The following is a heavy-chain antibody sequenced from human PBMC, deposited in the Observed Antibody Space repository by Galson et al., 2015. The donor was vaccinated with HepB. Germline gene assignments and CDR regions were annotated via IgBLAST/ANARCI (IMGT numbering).Heavy chain of an antibody. CDR2: IKGDGTFT. V-gene: IGHV3-74*01. CDR3: TRAPDCGGGSCESFHYYGMHV. Sequence: SLRLSCAASGFTLSSSWIHWVRRAPGMGLVWVSRIKGDGTFTTYADSVKGRFTISTDNARNTVYLQMNSLRAEDTAVYYCTRAPDCGGGSCESFHYYGMHVGGQGTTVTVSS. J-gene: IGHJ6*02. D-gene: IGHD2-15*01. CDR1: GFTLSSSW.